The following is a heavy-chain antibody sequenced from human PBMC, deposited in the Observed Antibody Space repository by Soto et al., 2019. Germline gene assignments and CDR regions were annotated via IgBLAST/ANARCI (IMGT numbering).Heavy chain of an antibody. Sequence: QMQLVQSGPEVKKPGTSVKVSCKASGFTFTSSAVQWVRQARGQRLEWIGWIVVGSVNTNYAQKFQERVTITRDMSTSTSYMELSRLRCEDTAVYYWAADPYDYVWGSYRYPTDNWFDPWGQGTLVTVSS. CDR2: IVVGSVNT. V-gene: IGHV1-58*01. J-gene: IGHJ5*02. CDR3: AADPYDYVWGSYRYPTDNWFDP. D-gene: IGHD3-16*02. CDR1: GFTFTSSA.